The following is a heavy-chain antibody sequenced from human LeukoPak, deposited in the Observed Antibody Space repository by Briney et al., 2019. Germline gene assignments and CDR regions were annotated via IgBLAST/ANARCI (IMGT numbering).Heavy chain of an antibody. D-gene: IGHD3-10*01. CDR2: ISGSGST. CDR3: AKDSTTYYYGSGSDY. J-gene: IGHJ4*02. V-gene: IGHV3-23*01. CDR1: GFTLSSYA. Sequence: GGSLRLSCAASGFTLSSYAMSWVRQAPGKGLEWVSAISGSGSTYYADSVKGRFTISRDNSKNTLYLQMNSLRAEDTAVYYCAKDSTTYYYGSGSDYWGQGTLVTVSS.